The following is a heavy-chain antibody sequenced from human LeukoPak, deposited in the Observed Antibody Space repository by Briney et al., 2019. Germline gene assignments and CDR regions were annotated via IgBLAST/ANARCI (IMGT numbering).Heavy chain of an antibody. J-gene: IGHJ6*03. D-gene: IGHD2-8*01. V-gene: IGHV3-15*01. CDR1: GFTFSNAW. CDR2: IKSKTDGGTT. Sequence: GGSLRLSCAASGFTFSNAWMSWVRQAPGKGLEWVGRIKSKTDGGTTDYAAPVKGRFTISRDDSKNTLYLQMNSLKTEDTAVYYCTTLEKLVYKNSYYYYYMDVWGKGTTVTVSS. CDR3: TTLEKLVYKNSYYYYYMDV.